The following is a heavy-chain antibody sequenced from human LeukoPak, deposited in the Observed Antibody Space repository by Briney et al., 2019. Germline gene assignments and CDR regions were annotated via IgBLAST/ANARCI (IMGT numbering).Heavy chain of an antibody. CDR2: MYYSGNT. J-gene: IGHJ6*02. V-gene: IGHV4-39*02. D-gene: IGHD6-13*01. CDR1: GGSITSSSYY. CDR3: ARESGSSWSRMDV. Sequence: SETLSLTCTVSGGSITSSSYYWGWIRQPPGKGLEWIGSMYYSGNTYYNPSLKSRVTISVDTSKNQFSLKLSSVTAADTAVYYCARESGSSWSRMDVWGQGTTVTVSS.